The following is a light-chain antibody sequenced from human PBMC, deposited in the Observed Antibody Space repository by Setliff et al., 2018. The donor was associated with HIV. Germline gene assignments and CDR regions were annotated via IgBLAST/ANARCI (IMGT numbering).Light chain of an antibody. CDR3: SSYTSTSTLCV. V-gene: IGLV2-14*03. CDR2: DVS. Sequence: QSALTQAASVSGSPGQSITMSCTGTRSDVGGYNYVSWYQQHPGKAPKLMIYDVSNRPSGVSNRFSGSKSGNTASLTISGLQAEGEADYYCSSYTSTSTLCVFGTGTKV. CDR1: RSDVGGYNY. J-gene: IGLJ1*01.